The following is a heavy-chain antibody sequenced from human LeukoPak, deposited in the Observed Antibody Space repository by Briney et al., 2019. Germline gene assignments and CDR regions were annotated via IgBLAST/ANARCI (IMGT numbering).Heavy chain of an antibody. CDR3: ARGLATIWGFVYFDY. J-gene: IGHJ4*02. V-gene: IGHV1-8*01. D-gene: IGHD7-27*01. CDR2: MNPNSGNT. CDR1: GYTFTSYD. Sequence: ASVKVSCKASGYTFTSYDINWARQATGQGLEWMGWMNPNSGNTGYAQKFQGRVTMTRNTSISTAYMELSSLRSEDTAVYYCARGLATIWGFVYFDYWGQGTLVTVSS.